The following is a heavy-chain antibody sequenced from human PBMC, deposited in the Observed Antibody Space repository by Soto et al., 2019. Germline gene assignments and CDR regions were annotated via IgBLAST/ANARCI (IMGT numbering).Heavy chain of an antibody. V-gene: IGHV3-7*01. CDR1: GFTFSSYW. CDR2: IKQDGSEK. CDR3: AKIYYGDYVDRFDP. Sequence: GGSLRLSCAASGFTFSSYWMSWVRQAPGKGLEWVANIKQDGSEKYYVDSVKGRFTISRDNAKNSLYLQMNSLRAEDTAVYYCAKIYYGDYVDRFDPWGQGTLVTVSS. J-gene: IGHJ5*02. D-gene: IGHD4-17*01.